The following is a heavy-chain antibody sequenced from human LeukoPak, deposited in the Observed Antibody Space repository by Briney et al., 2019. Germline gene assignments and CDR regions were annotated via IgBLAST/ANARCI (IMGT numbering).Heavy chain of an antibody. CDR3: ARVGDSRLVLDAFDV. CDR1: GGTFDTYA. D-gene: IGHD3-16*01. V-gene: IGHV1-69*04. Sequence: ASVKVSCKASGGTFDTYATNWVRQVPGQGLEWMGRIIPVIGEPDYSHKFQERVTITADKSATTAYMEVSSLRADDTAMYYCARVGDSRLVLDAFDVWGQGTMVIVSS. CDR2: IIPVIGEP. J-gene: IGHJ3*01.